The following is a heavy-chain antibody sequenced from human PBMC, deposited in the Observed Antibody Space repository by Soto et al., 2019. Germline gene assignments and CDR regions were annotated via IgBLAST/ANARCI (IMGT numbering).Heavy chain of an antibody. CDR2: INHSGST. J-gene: IGHJ4*02. D-gene: IGHD6-19*01. CDR3: ESALPRSGWGSY. CDR1: GGSFSGYY. Sequence: SETLSLTCAVYGGSFSGYYWSWIRQPPGKGLEWFGEINHSGSTNYHPSLKSRVTISVDTSKNQFSLKMSSVTAADADVYYCESALPRSGWGSYWGQGTLVTVS. V-gene: IGHV4-34*01.